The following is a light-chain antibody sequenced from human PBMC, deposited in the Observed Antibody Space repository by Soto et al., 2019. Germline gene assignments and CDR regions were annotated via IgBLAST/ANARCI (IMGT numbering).Light chain of an antibody. J-gene: IGKJ1*01. CDR1: QSVSSD. V-gene: IGKV3-15*01. CDR2: GAS. Sequence: EIVMTQSPATLSLSPGERATLSCRASQSVSSDLAWYQQKPGQAPRLLIFGASTRATGIPARFSGSGSGTEFTLTISSLQSEDFAVSYCQHYNNWPPWTFGPGTKVEIK. CDR3: QHYNNWPPWT.